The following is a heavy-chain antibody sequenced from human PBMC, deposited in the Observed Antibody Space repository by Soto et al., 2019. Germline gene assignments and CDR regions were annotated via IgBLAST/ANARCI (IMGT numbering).Heavy chain of an antibody. V-gene: IGHV3-11*06. J-gene: IGHJ4*02. D-gene: IGHD3-10*01. CDR2: ISSSSSYT. CDR1: GFTFSDYY. Sequence: QVQLVESGGGLVKPGGSLRLSCAASGFTFSDYYMSWIRQAPGKGLGWVSYISSSSSYTNYADSVKGRFTISRDNAKNSLYLQMNSLRAEDTAVYYCARDGAMVRGEIDYWGQGTLVTVSS. CDR3: ARDGAMVRGEIDY.